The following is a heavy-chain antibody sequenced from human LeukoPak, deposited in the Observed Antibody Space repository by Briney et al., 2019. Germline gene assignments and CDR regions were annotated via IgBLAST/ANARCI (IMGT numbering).Heavy chain of an antibody. V-gene: IGHV4-34*01. CDR2: INHSGST. Sequence: SETLSLTCAVYGGSFSGYYWSWIRQPPGKGLEWIGEINHSGSTNYNPSLKSRVTISVDTSKNQFSLKLSSVTAADTAVYYCARASYDFWSGYYTDDWNNWFDPWGQGTLVTVSS. J-gene: IGHJ5*02. CDR1: GGSFSGYY. D-gene: IGHD3-3*01. CDR3: ARASYDFWSGYYTDDWNNWFDP.